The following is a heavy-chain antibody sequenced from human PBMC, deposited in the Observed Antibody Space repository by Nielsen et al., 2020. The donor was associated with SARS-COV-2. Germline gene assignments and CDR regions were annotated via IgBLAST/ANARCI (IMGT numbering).Heavy chain of an antibody. CDR2: IYTSGST. V-gene: IGHV4-61*02. D-gene: IGHD6-19*01. CDR1: GGSISSGSYY. CDR3: AREGSVAGFNYYGMDV. J-gene: IGHJ6*02. Sequence: SETLSLTCTVSGGSISSGSYYWSWIRQPAGKGLEWIGRIYTSGSTNYNPSLKSRVTISVDTSKNQFSLKLSSVTAADTAVYYCAREGSVAGFNYYGMDVWGQGTTVTVSS.